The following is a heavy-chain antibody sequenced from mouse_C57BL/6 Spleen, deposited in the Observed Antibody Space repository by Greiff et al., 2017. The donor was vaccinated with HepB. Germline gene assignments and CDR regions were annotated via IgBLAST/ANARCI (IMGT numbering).Heavy chain of an antibody. D-gene: IGHD2-3*01. CDR2: INPSTGGT. J-gene: IGHJ3*01. CDR3: ARRPDGYYPAWFAY. CDR1: GYSFTGYY. V-gene: IGHV1-42*01. Sequence: VQLQQSGPELVKPGASVKISCKASGYSFTGYYMNWVKQSPEKSLEWIGEINPSTGGTTYNQKFKAKATLTVDKSSSTAYMQLKSLTSEDSAVYYCARRPDGYYPAWFAYWGQGTLVTVSA.